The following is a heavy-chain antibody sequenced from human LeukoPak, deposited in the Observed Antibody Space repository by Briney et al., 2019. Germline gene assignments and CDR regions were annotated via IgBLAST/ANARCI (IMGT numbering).Heavy chain of an antibody. CDR2: ISSSGSTI. CDR1: GFTFSDYY. J-gene: IGHJ4*02. D-gene: IGHD1-1*01. V-gene: IGHV3-11*01. Sequence: GGSLRLSCAASGFTFSDYYMSWIRQAPGKGLEWVSYISSSGSTIYYADSVKGRFTISRDNAKNSLYLQMNSLRAEDTAVYCCARWVPGQRYPHFDYWGQGTLVTVSS. CDR3: ARWVPGQRYPHFDY.